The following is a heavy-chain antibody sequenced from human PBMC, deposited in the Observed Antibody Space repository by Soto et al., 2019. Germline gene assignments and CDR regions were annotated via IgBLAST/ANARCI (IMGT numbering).Heavy chain of an antibody. J-gene: IGHJ2*01. CDR2: ISASTRNT. CDR3: VRCYSSVGSCYACWPFHL. CDR1: GYTFSDYA. Sequence: QVQLVQSGGEVKKPGASVKVSCQASGYTFSDYAISWVRQAPGQGLEWMGWISASTRNTDQAQNFQGRVILTLETSSNPACMVLRSLRSDDTAVYYCVRCYSSVGSCYACWPFHLWGRGTLVTVSS. D-gene: IGHD2-15*01. V-gene: IGHV1-18*01.